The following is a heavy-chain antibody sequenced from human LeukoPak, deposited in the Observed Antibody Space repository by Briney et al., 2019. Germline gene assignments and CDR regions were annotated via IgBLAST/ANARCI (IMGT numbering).Heavy chain of an antibody. CDR2: IIPILGIA. CDR1: GYTFTIYG. D-gene: IGHD3-10*01. CDR3: SRLYGSGSSY. J-gene: IGHJ4*02. V-gene: IGHV1-69*04. Sequence: EASVKVSFKASGYTFTIYGISWVRQAPGQGLEWMGRIIPILGIANYAQKFQGRVTITADKSTSTAYMELSSLRSEDTAVYYCSRLYGSGSSYWGQGTLVTVSS.